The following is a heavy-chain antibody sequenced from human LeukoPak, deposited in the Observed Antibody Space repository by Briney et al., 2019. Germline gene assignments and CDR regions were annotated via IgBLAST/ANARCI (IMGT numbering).Heavy chain of an antibody. V-gene: IGHV3-33*01. D-gene: IGHD3-22*01. CDR2: IWYDGSNK. Sequence: PGGSLRLSCAASGFTFSSYGMHWVRQAPGKGLEWVAVIWYDGSNKYYADSVKGRFTISRDNSKNTLYLQMNSLRAEDTAVYYCAGDQARYYYDSSGPAWGQGTLVTVSS. CDR1: GFTFSSYG. CDR3: AGDQARYYYDSSGPA. J-gene: IGHJ1*01.